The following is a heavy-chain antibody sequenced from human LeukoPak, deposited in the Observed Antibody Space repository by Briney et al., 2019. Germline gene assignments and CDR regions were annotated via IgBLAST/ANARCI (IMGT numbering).Heavy chain of an antibody. V-gene: IGHV3-30*02. J-gene: IGHJ4*02. CDR2: IRYSETET. Sequence: PGGSLRLSCATSRFIFTSYDMHWFRQAPGKGLEWVAFIRYSETETYYADSVKGRFTISRDNSKYTLYLQMNSLRAEDTAVYYCAKTPPRYYVKGSYPDYWGQGTLVIVSS. D-gene: IGHD3-10*02. CDR3: AKTPPRYYVKGSYPDY. CDR1: RFIFTSYD.